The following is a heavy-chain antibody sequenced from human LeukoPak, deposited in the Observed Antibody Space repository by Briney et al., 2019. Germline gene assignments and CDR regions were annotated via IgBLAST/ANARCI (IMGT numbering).Heavy chain of an antibody. D-gene: IGHD3-10*01. Sequence: GGSLRLSCAASGFIFSTYGMHWVRRAPGKGLEWVAVMSYDGSNKYYSDSVKGRFTISRDNSKNTLYLQMNSLRAEDTAVYYCAEDFGELLYGDAFDIWGQGTMVAVSS. CDR1: GFIFSTYG. V-gene: IGHV3-30*18. CDR2: MSYDGSNK. CDR3: AEDFGELLYGDAFDI. J-gene: IGHJ3*02.